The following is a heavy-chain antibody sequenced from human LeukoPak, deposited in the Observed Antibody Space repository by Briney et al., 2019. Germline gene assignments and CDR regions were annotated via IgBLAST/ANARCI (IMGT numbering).Heavy chain of an antibody. CDR3: AGANFLYCSSSTCLFDY. Sequence: ASVKVSCKASGYTFTDYYMHWVGQAPGQGFEWMGWINPNDGDTNYAQKFQGRVTMTRDTSISTAHMEVSRLRSDDTAVYYCAGANFLYCSSSTCLFDYWGQGTLVTVSS. D-gene: IGHD2-2*01. V-gene: IGHV1-2*02. CDR2: INPNDGDT. J-gene: IGHJ4*02. CDR1: GYTFTDYY.